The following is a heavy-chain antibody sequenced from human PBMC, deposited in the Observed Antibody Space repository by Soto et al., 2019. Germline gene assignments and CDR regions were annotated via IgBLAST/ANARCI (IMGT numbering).Heavy chain of an antibody. D-gene: IGHD6-19*01. V-gene: IGHV3-21*01. J-gene: IGHJ4*02. CDR2: ISSSSSYI. Sequence: EVQLVESGGGLVKPGGSLRLSCAASGFTFSSYSMNWVRQAPGKGLEWVSSISSSSSYIYYADSVKGRFTISRDNAKNSLYLQMNSLRAEDTAVYYCARGDLSGWDLRYFDYWGQGTLVTVSS. CDR3: ARGDLSGWDLRYFDY. CDR1: GFTFSSYS.